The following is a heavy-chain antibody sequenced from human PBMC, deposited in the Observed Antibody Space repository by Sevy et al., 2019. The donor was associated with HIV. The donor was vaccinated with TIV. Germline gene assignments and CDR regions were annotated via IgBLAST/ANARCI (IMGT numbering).Heavy chain of an antibody. CDR3: GKEGGGEGGDH. D-gene: IGHD2-21*01. CDR1: GFSLSSYG. Sequence: GGSLRLSCAASGFSLSSYGMHWDRQAPGKGLEWMSYIQYDGSNKDYADSLKGRLSISRDNSKNTLYLQRNSMRVGDTAVFYCGKEGGGEGGDHWGQGTLVTVSS. J-gene: IGHJ4*02. CDR2: IQYDGSNK. V-gene: IGHV3-30*02.